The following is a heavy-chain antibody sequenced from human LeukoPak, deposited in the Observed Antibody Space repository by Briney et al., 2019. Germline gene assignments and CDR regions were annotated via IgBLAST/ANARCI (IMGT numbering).Heavy chain of an antibody. CDR1: GGSVSSGSYY. V-gene: IGHV4-39*07. Sequence: SETLSLTCTVSGGSVSSGSYYWSWIRQPPGKGLEWIGEINHSGSTNYNPSLKSRVTISVDTSKNQFSLKLSSVTAADTAVYYCAGHSGSSWQNRDYWGQGTLVTVSS. J-gene: IGHJ4*02. D-gene: IGHD6-13*01. CDR2: INHSGST. CDR3: AGHSGSSWQNRDY.